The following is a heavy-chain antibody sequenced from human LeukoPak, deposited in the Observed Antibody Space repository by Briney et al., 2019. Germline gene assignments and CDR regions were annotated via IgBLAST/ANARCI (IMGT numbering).Heavy chain of an antibody. CDR3: ARMGVAADGTIPYYYYYMDV. Sequence: GASVKVSCKASGYTFTSYDINWVRQATGQGLEWMGWMNPNSGNTGYAQKFQGRVTMTRNTSISTAYMELSSLRSEDTAVYYCARMGVAADGTIPYYYYYMDVWGKGTTVTVSS. V-gene: IGHV1-8*01. CDR2: MNPNSGNT. J-gene: IGHJ6*03. D-gene: IGHD6-13*01. CDR1: GYTFTSYD.